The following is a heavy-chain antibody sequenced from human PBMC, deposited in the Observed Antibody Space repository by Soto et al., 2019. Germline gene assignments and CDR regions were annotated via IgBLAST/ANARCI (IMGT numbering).Heavy chain of an antibody. J-gene: IGHJ4*02. CDR2: ISAYNGNT. CDR1: GYTFTSYG. Sequence: ASVKVSCKASGYTFTSYGISWVRQAPGQGLEWMGWISAYNGNTNYAQKLQGRVTMTTDTSTRTAYMELRSLRSDDTAVYYCARDSMDYDYIWGSYRYAQFDYWGQGTLVTVSS. V-gene: IGHV1-18*01. CDR3: ARDSMDYDYIWGSYRYAQFDY. D-gene: IGHD3-16*02.